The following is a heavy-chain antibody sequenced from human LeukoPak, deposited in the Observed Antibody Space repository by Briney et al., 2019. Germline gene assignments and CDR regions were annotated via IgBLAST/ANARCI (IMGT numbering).Heavy chain of an antibody. Sequence: SETLSLTCTVSGGSISSGDYYWSWIRQPPGKGLEWIGYIYYSGSTYYNPSLKSRVTISVDTSKNQFSLKLSSVTAADTAVYYCASALGVPAAYYFDYWGQGTLVTVSS. CDR2: IYYSGST. V-gene: IGHV4-30-4*08. J-gene: IGHJ4*02. CDR1: GGSISSGDYY. CDR3: ASALGVPAAYYFDY. D-gene: IGHD2-2*01.